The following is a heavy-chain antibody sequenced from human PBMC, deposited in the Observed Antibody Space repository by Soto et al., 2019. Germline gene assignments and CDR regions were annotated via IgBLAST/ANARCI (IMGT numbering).Heavy chain of an antibody. CDR1: GFTFRSFT. CDR3: TRDASRDSSARGWFDP. CDR2: ISSNSAYI. D-gene: IGHD6-13*01. Sequence: LRLSCAASGFTFRSFTMNWVRQAPGKGLEWVSTISSNSAYIYYTDALRGRSTISRDNAKNSLHLQMNSLRAEDTAVYYCTRDASRDSSARGWFDPWGPGTLVTSPQ. V-gene: IGHV3-21*01. J-gene: IGHJ5*02.